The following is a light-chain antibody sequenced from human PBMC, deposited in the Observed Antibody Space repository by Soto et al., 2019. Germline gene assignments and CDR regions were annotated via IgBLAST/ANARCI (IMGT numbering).Light chain of an antibody. CDR1: SSDVGGYNY. CDR2: EVN. CDR3: SSYTSSTTYV. V-gene: IGLV2-14*01. J-gene: IGLJ1*01. Sequence: QSALTQPASVSGSPGQSITISCTGTSSDVGGYNYVSWYQQHPGKAPKLMIYEVNNRPSGVSSRFSGSKSCNTASLTISGLQVEDESDYYCSSYTSSTTYVFGTGTKLTVL.